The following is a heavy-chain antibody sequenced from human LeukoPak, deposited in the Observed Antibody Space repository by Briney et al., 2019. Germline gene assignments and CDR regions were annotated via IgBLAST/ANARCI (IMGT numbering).Heavy chain of an antibody. D-gene: IGHD3-22*01. CDR3: ARVVVITVAAFDI. Sequence: SETLSLTCAVSGGSISSSGYSWSWIRQPPGKGLEWIGYIYHTGSTYYNPSLKSRVTISVDRSKNQFSLKLSSVTAADTAVYYCARVVVITVAAFDIWGQGTMVTVSS. CDR2: IYHTGST. V-gene: IGHV4-30-2*01. J-gene: IGHJ3*02. CDR1: GGSISSSGYS.